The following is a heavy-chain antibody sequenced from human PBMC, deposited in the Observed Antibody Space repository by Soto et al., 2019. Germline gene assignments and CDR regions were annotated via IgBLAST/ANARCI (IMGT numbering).Heavy chain of an antibody. CDR3: ARRGDYYDSSGPTFYYYYGMDV. V-gene: IGHV1-69*13. D-gene: IGHD3-22*01. CDR1: GGTFSSYA. Sequence: GASVKVSCKASGGTFSSYAISWVRQAPGQGLEWMGGIIPIFGTANYAQKFQGRVTITADESTSTAYMELSSLRSEDTAVYCCARRGDYYDSSGPTFYYYYGMDVWGQGTTVTVSS. J-gene: IGHJ6*02. CDR2: IIPIFGTA.